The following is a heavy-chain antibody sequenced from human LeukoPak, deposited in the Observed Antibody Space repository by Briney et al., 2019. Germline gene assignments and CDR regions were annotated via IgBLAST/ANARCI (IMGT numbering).Heavy chain of an antibody. D-gene: IGHD2-15*01. V-gene: IGHV3-23*01. CDR3: ARYWDPRVRTFDI. CDR2: ISGNGGSI. CDR1: GFTFSSYG. J-gene: IGHJ3*02. Sequence: AGSLRLSCAAAGFTFSSYGMSWVRQAPGKGLEWVSLISGNGGSIVYADSVRGRFTISRDNSKNTLYLQRNSLRAEDTALYYCARYWDPRVRTFDIWGQGTVVTVSS.